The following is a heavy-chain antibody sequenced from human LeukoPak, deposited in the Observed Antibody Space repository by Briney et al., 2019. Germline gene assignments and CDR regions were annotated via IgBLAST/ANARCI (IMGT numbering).Heavy chain of an antibody. CDR1: GGSISSSSYY. J-gene: IGHJ3*02. D-gene: IGHD2-21*02. CDR3: ASFIVVVTEPHDAFDI. CDR2: IYYSGST. Sequence: PSETLSLTCTVSGGSISSSSYYWGWIRQPPGKGLEWIGSIYYSGSTYYNPSLKSRVTISVDTSKNQFSLKLSSVTAADTAVYYCASFIVVVTEPHDAFDIWGQGTMVTVSS. V-gene: IGHV4-39*07.